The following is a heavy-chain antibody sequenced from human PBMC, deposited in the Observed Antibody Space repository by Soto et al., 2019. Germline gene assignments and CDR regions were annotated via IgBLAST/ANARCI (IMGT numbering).Heavy chain of an antibody. CDR2: IKSKTDGGTT. CDR1: GFTFSNAW. V-gene: IGHV3-15*07. CDR3: TTGYSSGWYYYYGMDV. D-gene: IGHD6-19*01. J-gene: IGHJ6*02. Sequence: GGSLRLSCAASGFTFSNAWMNWVRQAPGKGLEWVGRIKSKTDGGTTDYAAPVKGRFTISRDDSKNTLYLQMNSLKTEDTAVYYCTTGYSSGWYYYYGMDVWGQGTTVTVSS.